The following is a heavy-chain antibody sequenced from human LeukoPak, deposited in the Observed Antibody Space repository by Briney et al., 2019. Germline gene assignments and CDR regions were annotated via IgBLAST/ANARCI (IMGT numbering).Heavy chain of an antibody. V-gene: IGHV3-23*01. CDR1: GFTFSSYA. J-gene: IGHJ4*02. Sequence: GGSLRLSCAASGFTFSSYAMSWVRQAPGKRLEWVSAISGSGGSTYYADSVKGRFTISSDNSKNTLYVQMNSLRAEDTAVYYCAKGGYYYGSGSYVDLGQGTLVTASS. D-gene: IGHD3-10*01. CDR2: ISGSGGST. CDR3: AKGGYYYGSGSYVD.